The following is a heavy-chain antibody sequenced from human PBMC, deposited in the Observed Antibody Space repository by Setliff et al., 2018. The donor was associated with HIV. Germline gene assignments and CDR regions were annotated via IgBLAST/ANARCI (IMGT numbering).Heavy chain of an antibody. Sequence: GGSLRLSCAASGFTFSDNWIHWVRQVPGKGLVWVSHISPDATIAGSGDSVKGRFTMSRDNAKNTAYLHMYRLTVDDTGVYYCATDYNRGAFWHLWGQGTQVTVSS. V-gene: IGHV3-74*01. CDR1: GFTFSDNW. CDR3: ATDYNRGAFWHL. J-gene: IGHJ4*02. CDR2: ISPDATIA. D-gene: IGHD3-10*01.